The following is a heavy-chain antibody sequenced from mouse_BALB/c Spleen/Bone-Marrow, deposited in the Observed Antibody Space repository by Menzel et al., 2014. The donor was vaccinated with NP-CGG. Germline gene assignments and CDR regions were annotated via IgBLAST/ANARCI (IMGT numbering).Heavy chain of an antibody. V-gene: IGHV1S81*02. D-gene: IGHD2-12*01. J-gene: IGHJ4*01. CDR3: TRSRRAMDH. CDR1: GYTFTSYY. CDR2: INPSNGGT. Sequence: LVESGAELVKPGASVKLSCKASGYTFTSYYMCWVKQRPGQGLEWIGEINPSNGGTNFNEKFKSKATLTVDKSSSTAYMSFSSLTSEDSAVYYCTRSRRAMDHWGQGTSVTVSS.